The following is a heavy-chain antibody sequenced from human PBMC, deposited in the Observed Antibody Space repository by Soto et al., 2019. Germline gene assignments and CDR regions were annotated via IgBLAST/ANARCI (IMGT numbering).Heavy chain of an antibody. J-gene: IGHJ4*02. V-gene: IGHV4-61*01. CDR1: GASVSSGSYF. Sequence: QVQLQESGPGLVKPSETLSLTCTVSGASVSSGSYFWSWIRQPPGKGLEWIGYICYSGKTNYNPSLESRVTTSLDTSKNQFSLRLNSVTVADTARYYCARVGWGGDSWGQGTLVTVSA. CDR2: ICYSGKT. D-gene: IGHD7-27*01. CDR3: ARVGWGGDS.